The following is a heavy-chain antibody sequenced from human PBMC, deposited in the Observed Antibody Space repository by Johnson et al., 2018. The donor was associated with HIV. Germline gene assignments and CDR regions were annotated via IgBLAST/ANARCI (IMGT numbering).Heavy chain of an antibody. CDR2: IYSGGST. V-gene: IGHV3-66*01. J-gene: IGHJ3*02. CDR1: GFTVSSNY. CDR3: AKDAVTDDAFDI. Sequence: MQLVESGGGLVQPGGSLRLSCAASGFTVSSNYMNWVRQTPGKGLEWVSVIYSGGSTYYADSVKGRFTISRDNSKNTLYLQMNSLRAEDTAVYYCAKDAVTDDAFDIWGQGTMVTVSS. D-gene: IGHD4-17*01.